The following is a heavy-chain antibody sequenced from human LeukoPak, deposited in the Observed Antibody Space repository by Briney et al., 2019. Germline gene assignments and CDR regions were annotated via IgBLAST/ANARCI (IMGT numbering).Heavy chain of an antibody. J-gene: IGHJ4*02. D-gene: IGHD2-15*01. CDR1: GYTFTSYG. V-gene: IGHV1-18*01. Sequence: ASVKVSCKASGYTFTSYGISWVRQAPGQGLEWMGWISAYNGNTNYAQKLQGRVTMATDTSTSTAYMELRSLRSDDTAVYYCARDQGYCSGGSRYSVDYWGQGTLVTVSS. CDR3: ARDQGYCSGGSRYSVDY. CDR2: ISAYNGNT.